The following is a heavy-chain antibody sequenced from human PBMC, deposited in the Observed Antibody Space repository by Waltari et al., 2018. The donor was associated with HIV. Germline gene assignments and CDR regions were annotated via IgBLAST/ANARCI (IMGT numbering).Heavy chain of an antibody. V-gene: IGHV2-70*01. CDR3: ARIEGRDGFRGADAFDI. CDR1: GFSLRTSGMR. D-gene: IGHD3-10*01. CDR2: IDWDDDK. Sequence: QVPLRASGPALVKPTQTLTLTCTFSGFSLRTSGMRVSWLRQPPGKALEWLALIDWDDDKYYSTALKSKLTISKEASKNQVVLTVTNMGPVDTATYNCARIEGRDGFRGADAFDIWGQGTMVTVSS. J-gene: IGHJ3*02.